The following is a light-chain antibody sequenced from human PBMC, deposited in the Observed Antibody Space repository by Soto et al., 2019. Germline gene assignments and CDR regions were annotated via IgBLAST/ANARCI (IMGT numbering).Light chain of an antibody. Sequence: QSVLTQPPSASGTPGQRVTISCSGSSSNIGNNFVYWYHHLPGTAPKLLIYRNYERPSGVPDRFSGSKSGTSASLAISGLRSEDEADYYCAAWDDSLSGPVVFGGGTKVTVL. CDR3: AAWDDSLSGPVV. CDR2: RNY. V-gene: IGLV1-47*01. CDR1: SSNIGNNF. J-gene: IGLJ2*01.